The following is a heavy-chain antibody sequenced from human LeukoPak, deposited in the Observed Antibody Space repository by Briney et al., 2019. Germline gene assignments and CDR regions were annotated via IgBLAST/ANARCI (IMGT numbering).Heavy chain of an antibody. Sequence: PGGSLRLSCAASGFTFSSYEMNWVRQAPGKGLEWVSYISSSGSTIYYADSVKGRFTISRDNAKNSLYLQMNSLRAEDTAVYYCARSYALFPYCSGGSCSDYWGQGTLVTVSS. CDR1: GFTFSSYE. V-gene: IGHV3-48*03. CDR3: ARSYALFPYCSGGSCSDY. CDR2: ISSSGSTI. D-gene: IGHD2-15*01. J-gene: IGHJ4*02.